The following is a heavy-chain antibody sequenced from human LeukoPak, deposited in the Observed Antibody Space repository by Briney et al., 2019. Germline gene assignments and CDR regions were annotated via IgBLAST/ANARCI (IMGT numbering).Heavy chain of an antibody. D-gene: IGHD2-15*01. J-gene: IGHJ5*02. CDR3: ARSGYCSGGSCPTFDP. CDR2: IYPGDSDT. Sequence: GESLKISCKGSGYSFTSYWIGCVRQMPGKGLEWMGIIYPGDSDTRYSPSFQGQVTISADKSISTAYLQWSSLKASDTAMYYCARSGYCSGGSCPTFDPWGQGTLVTVSS. V-gene: IGHV5-51*01. CDR1: GYSFTSYW.